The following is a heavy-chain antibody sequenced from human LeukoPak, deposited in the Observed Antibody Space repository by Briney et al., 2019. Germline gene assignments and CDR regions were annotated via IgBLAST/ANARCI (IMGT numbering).Heavy chain of an antibody. J-gene: IGHJ4*02. Sequence: GGSLRLSCAASGFTFSSCGMHWVRQAPGKGLEWVAFIRYDGSNKYYADSVKGRFTISRDNSKNTLYLQMNSLRADDTAVYYCAKDQIAYYDYVWGSAFDYWGQGTLVTVSS. D-gene: IGHD3-16*01. CDR2: IRYDGSNK. CDR3: AKDQIAYYDYVWGSAFDY. CDR1: GFTFSSCG. V-gene: IGHV3-30*02.